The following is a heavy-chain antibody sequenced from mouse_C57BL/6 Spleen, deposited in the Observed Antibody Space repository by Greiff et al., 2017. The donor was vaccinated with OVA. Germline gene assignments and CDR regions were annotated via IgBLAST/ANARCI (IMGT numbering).Heavy chain of an antibody. J-gene: IGHJ1*03. CDR1: GYTFTSYW. Sequence: QVQLQQPGAELVMPGASVKLSCKASGYTFTSYWMHWVKQRPGQGLEWIGEIDPSDSYTNYNQKFKGKSTLTVDKSSSTAYMQLSSLTSEDSAVYYGARITTVGGGYFDVWGTGTTVTVSS. CDR3: ARITTVGGGYFDV. V-gene: IGHV1-69*01. D-gene: IGHD1-1*01. CDR2: IDPSDSYT.